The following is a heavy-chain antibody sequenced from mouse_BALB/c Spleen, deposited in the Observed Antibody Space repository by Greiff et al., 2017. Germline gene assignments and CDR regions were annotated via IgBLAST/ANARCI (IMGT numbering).Heavy chain of an antibody. CDR1: GFNIKDYY. CDR2: IDPENGNT. V-gene: IGHV14-1*02. J-gene: IGHJ3*01. D-gene: IGHD2-4*01. Sequence: VQLQQSGAELVRPGALVKLSCKASGFNIKDYYMHWVKQRPEQGLEWIGWIDPENGNTIYDPKFQGKASITADTSSNTAYLQLSSLTSEDTAVYYCAREYDYDRGFAYWGQGTLVTVSA. CDR3: AREYDYDRGFAY.